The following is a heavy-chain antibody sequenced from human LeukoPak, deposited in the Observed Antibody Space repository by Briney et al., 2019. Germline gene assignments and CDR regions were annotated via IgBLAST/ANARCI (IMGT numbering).Heavy chain of an antibody. CDR1: GYTFNGYY. CDR2: INPKGGGT. J-gene: IGHJ4*02. D-gene: IGHD3-22*01. Sequence: GASVKVSCKTSGYTFNGYYIHWVRQAPGQGLEWMGWINPKGGGTSYARKFQGRVTLTRDRPITTIYMDLSRLTSDDTAVYYCARGATLTYYYDGSGYYCFDYWGQGTLVTVSS. V-gene: IGHV1-2*02. CDR3: ARGATLTYYYDGSGYYCFDY.